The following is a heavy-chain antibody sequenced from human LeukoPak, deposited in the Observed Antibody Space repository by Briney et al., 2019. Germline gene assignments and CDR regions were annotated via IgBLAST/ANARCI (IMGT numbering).Heavy chain of an antibody. V-gene: IGHV3-30*18. D-gene: IGHD4-11*01. J-gene: IGHJ6*02. CDR3: AKPYSNYVDGMDV. CDR2: ISYDGSNK. CDR1: GFTFSSYG. Sequence: PGGSLRLSCAASGFTFSSYGMHWVRQAPGKGLEWVAVISYDGSNKYYADSVKGRFTISRDNSKNTLYLQMNSLRAEDTAVYYCAKPYSNYVDGMDVWGQGTTVTVSS.